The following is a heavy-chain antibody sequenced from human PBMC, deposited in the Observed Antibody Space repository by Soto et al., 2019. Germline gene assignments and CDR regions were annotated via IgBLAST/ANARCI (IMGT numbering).Heavy chain of an antibody. J-gene: IGHJ6*02. CDR3: AKDSGYDRYGMDV. CDR1: GGSISSYY. V-gene: IGHV4-59*01. CDR2: IYYSGST. D-gene: IGHD5-12*01. Sequence: PSETLSLTCTVSGGSISSYYWSWIRQPPGKGLEWIGYIYYSGSTNYNPSLKSRVTISVDTPKNQFPLKLSSVTAADTAVYHSAKDSGYDRYGMDVWGQGTTVTVSS.